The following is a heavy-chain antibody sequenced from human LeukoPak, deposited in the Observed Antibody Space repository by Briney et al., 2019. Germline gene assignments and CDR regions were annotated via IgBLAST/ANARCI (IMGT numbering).Heavy chain of an antibody. V-gene: IGHV3-23*01. CDR3: AKESPRFDY. Sequence: PGGSLRLSCAASGFSFSSYAMSWVRQAPGKGPEWVSVISGNGGSTHYADSVKGRFTISRDNSKNTLYLQMNSLRAEDTAVYYCAKESPRFDYWGQGTLVTVSS. J-gene: IGHJ4*02. CDR1: GFSFSSYA. CDR2: ISGNGGST.